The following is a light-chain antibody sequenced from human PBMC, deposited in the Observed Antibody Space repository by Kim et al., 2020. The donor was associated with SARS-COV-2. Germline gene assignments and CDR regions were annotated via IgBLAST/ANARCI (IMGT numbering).Light chain of an antibody. CDR3: QQYYCTPHS. V-gene: IGKV4-1*01. CDR1: QTVLYNSNNKNY. CDR2: WAS. Sequence: DIVMTQYPDSLAVSLGERATLNCKSSQTVLYNSNNKNYLAWYQQKPGQAPKLLIYWASIRESGVSDRFSGSGSETDFTLTISSLQAEDVAVYYCQQYYCTPHSFGQGTKLEI. J-gene: IGKJ2*03.